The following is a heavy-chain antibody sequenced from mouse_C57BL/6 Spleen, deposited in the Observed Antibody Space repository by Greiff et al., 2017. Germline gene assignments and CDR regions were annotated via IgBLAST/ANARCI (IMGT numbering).Heavy chain of an antibody. CDR2: IYPGAGDT. CDR3: ARHYYGSSWWYCDV. V-gene: IGHV1-82*01. Sequence: QVQLKQSGPELVKPGASVKISCKASGYAFSSSWLNWVKQRPGKGLEWIGRIYPGAGDTNSNGKFKGKATLTADTSSSTAYMQLSSLTSEGSAVYVCARHYYGSSWWYCDVGGTGTAVTVSS. D-gene: IGHD1-1*01. J-gene: IGHJ1*03. CDR1: GYAFSSSW.